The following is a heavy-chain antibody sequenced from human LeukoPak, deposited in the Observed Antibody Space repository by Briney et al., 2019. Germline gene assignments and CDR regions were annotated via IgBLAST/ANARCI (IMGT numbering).Heavy chain of an antibody. D-gene: IGHD3-16*02. CDR1: GYSFASSW. J-gene: IGHJ4*02. Sequence: GESLKISCTASGYSFASSWIAWVRQMPGKGLEWMGIIFPDDSNTGYNPSFQGQVTMSADKSVSTAYLQWSSLKASDTAIYYCARLPYDYVWGSYRYRRRSHFDYWGQGTLVTVSS. CDR3: ARLPYDYVWGSYRYRRRSHFDY. V-gene: IGHV5-51*01. CDR2: IFPDDSNT.